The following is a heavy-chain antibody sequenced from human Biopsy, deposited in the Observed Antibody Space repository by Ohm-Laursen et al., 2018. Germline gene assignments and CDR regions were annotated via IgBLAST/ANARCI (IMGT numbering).Heavy chain of an antibody. D-gene: IGHD3/OR15-3a*01. Sequence: PSETLSLTCIVSGGSITADFWTWIRQTPGERLEWIGYRFHSGSPMYNPSLKSRVTISVDTSKSQFSLTLTSVTAADTAVYYCVRLNRRGNIIFFDYWGRGTLVTVSS. CDR2: RFHSGSP. CDR3: VRLNRRGNIIFFDY. CDR1: GGSITADF. J-gene: IGHJ4*02. V-gene: IGHV4-59*08.